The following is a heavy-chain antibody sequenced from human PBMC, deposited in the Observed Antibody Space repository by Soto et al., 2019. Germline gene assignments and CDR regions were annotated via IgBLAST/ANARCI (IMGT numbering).Heavy chain of an antibody. CDR2: IYYSGST. J-gene: IGHJ5*02. Sequence: TSETLSLTCTVSGGSISSYYWSWIRQPPGKGLEWIGYIYYSGSTNYNPSLKSRVTISVDTSKNQFSLKLSSVTAADTAVYYCARGGGASSSCYFSVWFDLWGQGNLVTVSS. D-gene: IGHD6-13*01. CDR3: ARGGGASSSCYFSVWFDL. CDR1: GGSISSYY. V-gene: IGHV4-59*01.